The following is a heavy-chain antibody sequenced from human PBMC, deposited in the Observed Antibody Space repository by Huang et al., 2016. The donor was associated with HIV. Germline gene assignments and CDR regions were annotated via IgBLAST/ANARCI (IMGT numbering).Heavy chain of an antibody. Sequence: QLQLQESGPGQVKPSETLSLTCTVSGDFISSTNYYWGWIRQSPGKGLEWVGSVYKSGSTNYNPSLKSRFTLSVDTSRNQFSLRLNSVTAADTAVYYCASQHIGAAATWFWGRGTQVAVSS. CDR2: VYKSGST. V-gene: IGHV4-39*01. CDR3: ASQHIGAAATWF. J-gene: IGHJ4*02. D-gene: IGHD6-13*01. CDR1: GDFISSTNYY.